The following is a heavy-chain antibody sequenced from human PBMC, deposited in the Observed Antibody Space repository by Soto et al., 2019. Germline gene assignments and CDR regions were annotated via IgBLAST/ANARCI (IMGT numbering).Heavy chain of an antibody. CDR2: ISYDGSNK. CDR3: ARDGLRLGELSLFDY. V-gene: IGHV3-30-3*01. CDR1: GFTFSSYA. J-gene: IGHJ4*02. D-gene: IGHD3-16*02. Sequence: QVQLVESGGGVVQPGRSLRLSCAASGFTFSSYAMHWVRQAPGKGLEWVAVISYDGSNKYYADSVKGRFTISRDNSKNTLYLQMTSLRAEDTAVYYCARDGLRLGELSLFDYWGQGPLVTASS.